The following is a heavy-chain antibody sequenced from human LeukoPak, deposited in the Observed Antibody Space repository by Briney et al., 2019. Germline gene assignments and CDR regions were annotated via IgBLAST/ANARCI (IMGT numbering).Heavy chain of an antibody. Sequence: SETLSLTCTVSGGSISSHYWSWIRQRPGKGLEWIGYIYYSGSTNYNPSLKSRVTISVDTSKNQFSLKLSSMTAADTAVYYCARGATYYDFWSGYYSWFDPWGQGTLVTVSS. V-gene: IGHV4-59*11. CDR3: ARGATYYDFWSGYYSWFDP. J-gene: IGHJ5*02. CDR2: IYYSGST. D-gene: IGHD3-3*01. CDR1: GGSISSHY.